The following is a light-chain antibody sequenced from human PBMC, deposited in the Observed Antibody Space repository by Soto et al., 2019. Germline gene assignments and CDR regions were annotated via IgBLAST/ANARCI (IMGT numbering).Light chain of an antibody. V-gene: IGLV1-40*01. Sequence: QSVLTQPPSVSGAPGQRVTIACTGSSSNIGAGYDVHWYRHFPGAAPKLLLFRSSHRPSGVPDRFSGFTSGTSASLAITGLLHADEAVYYCQSFYSGIAGLIFGAGTKLTVL. CDR3: QSFYSGIAGLI. CDR2: RSS. J-gene: IGLJ2*01. CDR1: SSNIGAGYD.